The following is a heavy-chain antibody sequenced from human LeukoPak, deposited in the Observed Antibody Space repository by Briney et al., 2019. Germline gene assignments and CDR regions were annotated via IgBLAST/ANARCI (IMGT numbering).Heavy chain of an antibody. J-gene: IGHJ4*01. CDR3: ARARWTSTVTTYYLDC. Sequence: ASVKVSCKTSGYTFSDYAVQWVRQAPGQRLEWMGWINAGNGKIRYSPKFQDRVTISRDTSATTAYLDLSSLKSEDTAVYYWARARWTSTVTTYYLDCWGHGTLVTVSS. CDR1: GYTFSDYA. D-gene: IGHD2/OR15-2a*01. CDR2: INAGNGKI. V-gene: IGHV1-3*01.